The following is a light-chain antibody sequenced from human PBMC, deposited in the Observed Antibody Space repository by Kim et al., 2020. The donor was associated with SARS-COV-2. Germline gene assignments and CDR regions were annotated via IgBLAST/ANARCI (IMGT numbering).Light chain of an antibody. CDR3: QHYIRFPYT. J-gene: IGKJ2*01. CDR2: QAS. Sequence: IQMTQSPSTLSASVGDRVTITCRASQSVDTWLAWYQQKPGKAPNLLIYQASSLQIGVPSRFSGSGSGAEFTLTISSLQPEDFATYYCQHYIRFPYTFSQRTKVEI. V-gene: IGKV1-5*03. CDR1: QSVDTW.